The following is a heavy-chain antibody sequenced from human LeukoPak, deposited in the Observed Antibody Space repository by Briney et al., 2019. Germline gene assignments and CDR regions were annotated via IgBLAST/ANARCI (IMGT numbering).Heavy chain of an antibody. CDR1: GFTVSSSYA. J-gene: IGHJ4*02. D-gene: IGHD2-2*01. CDR3: AKPRRYCSSTSCYDSPVPDPAFDY. CDR2: ISGSGGST. V-gene: IGHV3-23*01. Sequence: PGGSLRLSCAASGFTVSSSYAMSWVRQAPGKGLEWVSAISGSGGSTYYADSVKGRFTISRDNSKNTLYLQMNSLRAEDTAVYYCAKPRRYCSSTSCYDSPVPDPAFDYWGQGTLVTVSS.